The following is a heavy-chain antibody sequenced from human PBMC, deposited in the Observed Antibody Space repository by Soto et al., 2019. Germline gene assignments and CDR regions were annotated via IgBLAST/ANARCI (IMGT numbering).Heavy chain of an antibody. Sequence: EVQLLESGGGLVQPGGSLRLSCATSGFTFSSYALSWVRLAPGKGLEWVSTMSVTDGGTYYADSVKGRFTISRDNSKNTLFLQMNSLRTEDTAVYYCAKEAGTYYLGRAPFDPWSQGTQVTVSS. CDR1: GFTFSSYA. CDR3: AKEAGTYYLGRAPFDP. V-gene: IGHV3-23*01. D-gene: IGHD1-26*01. CDR2: MSVTDGGT. J-gene: IGHJ5*02.